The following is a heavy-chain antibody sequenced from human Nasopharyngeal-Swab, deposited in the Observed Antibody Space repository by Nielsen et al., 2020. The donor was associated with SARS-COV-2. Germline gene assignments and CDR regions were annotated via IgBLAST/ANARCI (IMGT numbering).Heavy chain of an antibody. CDR2: IYYSGST. D-gene: IGHD6-6*01. V-gene: IGHV4-59*13. Sequence: PGKGLEWIGYIYYSGSTNYNPSLKSRVTISVDTSKNQFSLKLSSVTAADTAVYYCARGRGVAARRDYYYYGMDVWGQGTTVTVS. CDR3: ARGRGVAARRDYYYYGMDV. J-gene: IGHJ6*02.